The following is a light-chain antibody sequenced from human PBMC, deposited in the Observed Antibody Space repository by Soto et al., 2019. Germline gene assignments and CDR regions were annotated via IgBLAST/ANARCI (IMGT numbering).Light chain of an antibody. CDR1: QSIRSD. CDR3: QQSYSTPLT. Sequence: DIQMTQSPSTLSGSVGDRVTITCRASQSIRSDLNWYQQKPGKAPKLLIYAASSLQSGVPSRFSGSGSGTGFTLTISSLQLEDFATYYCQQSYSTPLTFGGGTKVEIK. CDR2: AAS. V-gene: IGKV1-39*01. J-gene: IGKJ4*01.